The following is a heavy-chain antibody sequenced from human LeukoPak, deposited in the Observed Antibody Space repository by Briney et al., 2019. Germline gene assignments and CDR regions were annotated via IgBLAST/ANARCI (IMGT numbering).Heavy chain of an antibody. CDR3: ARDQIVGAPLDY. V-gene: IGHV1-69*05. Sequence: SVKVSCKASGGTFSSYAISWVRQAPGQGLEWMGRIIPIFGTANYAQKFQGRVTITTDESTSTAYMELSSLISEDTAVYYCARDQIVGAPLDYWGQGTLVTVSS. J-gene: IGHJ4*02. D-gene: IGHD1-26*01. CDR1: GGTFSSYA. CDR2: IIPIFGTA.